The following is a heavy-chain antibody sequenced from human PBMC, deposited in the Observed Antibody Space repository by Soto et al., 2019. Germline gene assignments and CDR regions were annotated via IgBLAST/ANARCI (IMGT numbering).Heavy chain of an antibody. CDR3: AADMEPTDPFNWFDP. CDR2: ISAYNGNT. V-gene: IGHV1-18*01. D-gene: IGHD1-1*01. CDR1: GYTFTSYG. Sequence: AAVKVSCKASGYTFTSYGISWVRQAPGQGLEWMGWISAYNGNTNYAQKLQGRVTMTTDTSTSTAYMELRSLRSDDTAIYYCAADMEPTDPFNWFDPWGQGTLVTVSS. J-gene: IGHJ5*02.